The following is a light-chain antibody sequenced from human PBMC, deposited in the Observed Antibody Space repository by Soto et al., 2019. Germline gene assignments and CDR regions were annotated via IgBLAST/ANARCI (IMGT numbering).Light chain of an antibody. CDR3: CSYAGSSTSRV. CDR1: SSDVGSYNL. CDR2: EGS. V-gene: IGLV2-23*01. Sequence: QSALTQPASVSGSPGQSITISCTGTSSDVGSYNLVSWYQQHPGKAPKLMIYEGSKRPSGVSNRFSGSKSGNMASLTISGLQAEDEADYYCCSYAGSSTSRVFGGGTKLTVL. J-gene: IGLJ2*01.